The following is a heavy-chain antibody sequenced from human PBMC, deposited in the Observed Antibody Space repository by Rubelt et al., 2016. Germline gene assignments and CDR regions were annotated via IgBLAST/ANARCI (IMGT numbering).Heavy chain of an antibody. CDR3: ARVYTRTSGRGLDY. CDR1: GFTFSTYG. Sequence: PGGSLRLSCAASGFTFSTYGMTWVRQAPGKGLEWVSAISGSGGSTYYADSVKGRFTISRDNAKNSLYLQMNSLRADDTAIYYCARVYTRTSGRGLDYWGQGTLVTVSS. D-gene: IGHD6-6*01. J-gene: IGHJ4*02. CDR2: ISGSGGST. V-gene: IGHV3-23*01.